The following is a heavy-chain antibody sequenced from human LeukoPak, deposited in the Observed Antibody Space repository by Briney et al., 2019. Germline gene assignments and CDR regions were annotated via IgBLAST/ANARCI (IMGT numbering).Heavy chain of an antibody. V-gene: IGHV3-21*01. CDR2: ISSSGSSI. CDR1: GFSFSSHT. J-gene: IGHJ3*02. Sequence: PGGSPRLSCAASGFSFSSHTINWVRQAPGKGLEWVSSISSSGSSIYYADSLRGRFTISRDNAKNSLFLQMHSLRAEDTAVYYCATLTTVTHDAFDIWGQGTMVTVSS. CDR3: ATLTTVTHDAFDI. D-gene: IGHD4-17*01.